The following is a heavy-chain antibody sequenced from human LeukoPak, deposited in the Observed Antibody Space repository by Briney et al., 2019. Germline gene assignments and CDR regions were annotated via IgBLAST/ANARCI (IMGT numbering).Heavy chain of an antibody. V-gene: IGHV3-21*01. CDR3: ARPLDRGDRYYYYYGMDV. J-gene: IGHJ6*02. CDR2: ISSSSSYI. Sequence: GRSLRLSCVASGFSFGFNTYGMQWVRQAPGKGLEWVSSISSSSSYIYYADSVKGRFTISRDNAKNSLFLQMNSLRAEDTAVYYCARPLDRGDRYYYYYGMDVWGQGTTVTVSS. CDR1: GFSFGFNTYG. D-gene: IGHD3-10*01.